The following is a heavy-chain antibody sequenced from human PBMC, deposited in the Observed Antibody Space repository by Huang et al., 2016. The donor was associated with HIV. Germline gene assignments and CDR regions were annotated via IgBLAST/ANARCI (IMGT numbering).Heavy chain of an antibody. CDR3: AGGQLGSYGDYDVVY. Sequence: QVQLVQSGAEVKKPGSSVKVSCKASGGIFSNYAISWLRQAPGPGLEWMGGLIPSFCAANFAQKFQGRVTITADESTSTAYMEVRSLRSEDTAVYYCAGGQLGSYGDYDVVYWGQGTLVTVSS. V-gene: IGHV1-69*13. D-gene: IGHD4-17*01. CDR1: GGIFSNYA. CDR2: LIPSFCAA. J-gene: IGHJ4*02.